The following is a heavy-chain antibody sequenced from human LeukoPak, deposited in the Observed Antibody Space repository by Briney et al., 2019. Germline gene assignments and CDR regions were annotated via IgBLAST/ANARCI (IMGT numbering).Heavy chain of an antibody. J-gene: IGHJ4*02. D-gene: IGHD1-26*01. CDR3: AREDSGSSGDH. V-gene: IGHV4-39*07. Sequence: SETLSFTCTVSGGSISSSSYYWGWIRQPPGKGLEWIGSIYYSGSTYYNPSLKSRVTISVDTSKNQFSLKLSSVTAADTAVYYCAREDSGSSGDHWGQGTLVTVSS. CDR1: GGSISSSSYY. CDR2: IYYSGST.